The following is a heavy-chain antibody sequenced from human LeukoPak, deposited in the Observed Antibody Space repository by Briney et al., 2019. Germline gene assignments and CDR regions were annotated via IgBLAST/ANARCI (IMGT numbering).Heavy chain of an antibody. D-gene: IGHD3-22*01. V-gene: IGHV3-21*01. Sequence: GGSLRLSCAASGFTFSSYSMNWVRQAPGKGLEWVSSISSSSSSYIYYADSVKGRFTISRDNAKNSLYLQMNSLRAEDTAVYYCARDPQTYYYDSSGLNWGQGTLVTVSS. CDR3: ARDPQTYYYDSSGLN. J-gene: IGHJ4*02. CDR2: ISSSSSSYI. CDR1: GFTFSSYS.